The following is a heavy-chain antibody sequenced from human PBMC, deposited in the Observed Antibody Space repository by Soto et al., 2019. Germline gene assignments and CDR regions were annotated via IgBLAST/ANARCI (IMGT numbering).Heavy chain of an antibody. CDR2: IYYSGST. V-gene: IGHV4-39*01. Sequence: SEPMSLTWTVSGGSIRSSSYYWGRKRQTPGKGLEWIGSIYYSGSTYYNPSLKSRVTISVDTSKNQFSLKLSSVTAADTAVYYCATSYDYVWGSYRPSRDYWGQGTLVTVSS. J-gene: IGHJ4*02. CDR1: GGSIRSSSYY. D-gene: IGHD3-16*02. CDR3: ATSYDYVWGSYRPSRDY.